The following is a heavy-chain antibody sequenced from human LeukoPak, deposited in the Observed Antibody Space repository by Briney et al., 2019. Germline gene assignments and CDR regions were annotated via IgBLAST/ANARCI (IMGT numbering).Heavy chain of an antibody. CDR1: GFTFSTYT. Sequence: GGSPRLSCAASGFTFSTYTMNWVRQAPGKGLGRGSSISSTSTYIYYADSLEGRFTISRDNAKNSLYLQMNSLRAEDTAVYYCARVATVPSFDYWGQGTLVTVSS. CDR3: ARVATVPSFDY. V-gene: IGHV3-21*01. CDR2: ISSTSTYI. J-gene: IGHJ4*02. D-gene: IGHD4-17*01.